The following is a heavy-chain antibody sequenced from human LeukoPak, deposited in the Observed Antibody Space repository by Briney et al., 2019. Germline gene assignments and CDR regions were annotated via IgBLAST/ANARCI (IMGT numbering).Heavy chain of an antibody. Sequence: GGSLRLSCAASGFTSSSNAMSWVRQAPGRGLEWVSYISSSSSYTNYADSVKGRFTISRDNAKNSLYLQMNSLRAEDTAVYYCARGSSSWYDYWGQGTLVTVSS. CDR2: ISSSSSYT. V-gene: IGHV3-21*05. CDR1: GFTSSSNA. CDR3: ARGSSSWYDY. D-gene: IGHD6-13*01. J-gene: IGHJ4*02.